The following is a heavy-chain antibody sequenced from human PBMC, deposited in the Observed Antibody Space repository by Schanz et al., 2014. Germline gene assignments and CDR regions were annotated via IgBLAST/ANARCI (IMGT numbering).Heavy chain of an antibody. CDR2: INTYNGDT. J-gene: IGHJ4*02. CDR1: GYTFTSNG. Sequence: QVQLVQSGAEVKEPGASVKVSCKASGYTFTSNGITWVRQAPGQGLEWMGWINTYNGDTAYAQNMQGRVSMTTETAASTAYMELRSLRSEDTAVYYCARDRLECGAECYSVEVFEIWGQGTLVTVSS. D-gene: IGHD2-21*01. CDR3: ARDRLECGAECYSVEVFEI. V-gene: IGHV1-18*04.